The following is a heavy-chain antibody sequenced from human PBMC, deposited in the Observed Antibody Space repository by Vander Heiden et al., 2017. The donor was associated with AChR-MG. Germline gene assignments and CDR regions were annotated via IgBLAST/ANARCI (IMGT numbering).Heavy chain of an antibody. V-gene: IGHV3-33*01. CDR1: GFPFSSYG. J-gene: IGHJ3*02. D-gene: IGHD2-15*01. CDR3: ARVVVAATWGTDAFDI. Sequence: QVQLVESGGGVVQPGRSLRLSCAASGFPFSSYGMHWVRQAPGKGLEWVAVIWYDGSNKYYADSVKGRFTISRDNSKNTLYLQMNSLRAEDTAVYYCARVVVAATWGTDAFDIWGQGTMVTVSS. CDR2: IWYDGSNK.